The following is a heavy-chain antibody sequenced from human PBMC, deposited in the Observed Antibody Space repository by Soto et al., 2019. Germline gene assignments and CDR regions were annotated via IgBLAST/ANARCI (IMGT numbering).Heavy chain of an antibody. V-gene: IGHV5-51*01. J-gene: IGHJ4*02. CDR3: ARPGYYDSSGFFNFDH. D-gene: IGHD3-22*01. Sequence: GYSPKISCKASGYSFNTYWIGWVRQLPGKGLEWMGIIYPDDSDTRYSPSFQGQVTISADKSFTTVYLQWNSLKASDTAIYYCARPGYYDSSGFFNFDHWGQGTLVTVSS. CDR2: IYPDDSDT. CDR1: GYSFNTYW.